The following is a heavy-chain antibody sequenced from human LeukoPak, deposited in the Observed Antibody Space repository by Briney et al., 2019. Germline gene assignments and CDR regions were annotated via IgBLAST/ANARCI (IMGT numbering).Heavy chain of an antibody. CDR1: GGSISSYY. J-gene: IGHJ6*02. Sequence: SETLSLTCTVSGGSISSYYWSWIRQPPGKGLEWIGYIYYSGSTNYNPSLKSRVTISVDTSKNQLSLKLSSVTAADTAVYYCARDRVGWDYGMDVWGQGTTVTVSS. D-gene: IGHD3-10*01. V-gene: IGHV4-59*01. CDR2: IYYSGST. CDR3: ARDRVGWDYGMDV.